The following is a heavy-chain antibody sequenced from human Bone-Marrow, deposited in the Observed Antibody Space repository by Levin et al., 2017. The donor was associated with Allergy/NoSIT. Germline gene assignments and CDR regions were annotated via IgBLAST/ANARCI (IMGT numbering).Heavy chain of an antibody. CDR3: AKDQVGSTWFYGSDV. CDR1: GFTFSSYA. CDR2: ITGDARNT. Sequence: HAGGSLRLSCAASGFTFSSYAMTWVRQAPGKGLEWVSGITGDARNTYYAVSVKGRFTISRDNDKKTVYLQMNSVRAEDTAVYYCAKDQVGSTWFYGSDVWGQGTTVTVSS. J-gene: IGHJ6*02. V-gene: IGHV3-23*01. D-gene: IGHD6-13*01.